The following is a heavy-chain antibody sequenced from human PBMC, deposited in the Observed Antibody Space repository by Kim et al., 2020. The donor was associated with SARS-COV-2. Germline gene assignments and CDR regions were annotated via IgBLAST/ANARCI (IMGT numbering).Heavy chain of an antibody. CDR2: INPRDGTT. D-gene: IGHD1-20*01. J-gene: IGHJ4*02. V-gene: IGHV1-46*01. Sequence: ASVKVSCKASGDTFTTYYIQWVRQAPGQGLEWMGIINPRDGTTNYAQNFQGRVTMTRDTSTTTVYMELSSLRSADTAMFYCARSQFLTGPYLCWGQGTLVTVSS. CDR3: ARSQFLTGPYLC. CDR1: GDTFTTYY.